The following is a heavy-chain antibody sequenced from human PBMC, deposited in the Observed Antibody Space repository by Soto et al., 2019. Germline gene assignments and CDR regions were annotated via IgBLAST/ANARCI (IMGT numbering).Heavy chain of an antibody. D-gene: IGHD6-13*01. J-gene: IGHJ4*02. V-gene: IGHV3-23*01. CDR2: ISGSGGST. Sequence: EVPRLESGGGLVQPGGSLRLSCAASGFTFSNYAVTWVRQAPGKGLEWDSTISGSGGSTYYAESVQGRFTISRDNYKNTLYLQMNSLRAEDKDVYYCAKDQGSSWYEIDYWGQGPLVTVSS. CDR1: GFTFSNYA. CDR3: AKDQGSSWYEIDY.